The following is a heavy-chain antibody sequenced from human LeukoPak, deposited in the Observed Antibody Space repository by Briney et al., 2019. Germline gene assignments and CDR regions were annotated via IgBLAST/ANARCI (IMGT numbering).Heavy chain of an antibody. D-gene: IGHD5-18*01. CDR2: IRSGSSYI. CDR1: GFTFSSYS. V-gene: IGHV3-21*01. CDR3: ALPGYSYGYVYY. Sequence: GGSLRLSCAASGFTFSSYSMHWVRQAPGKGLEWVSFIRSGSSYIYYADSVKGRFTISRDNSKNSLYLQMNSLRAEDTAVYYGALPGYSYGYVYYWGQGTLVTVSS. J-gene: IGHJ4*02.